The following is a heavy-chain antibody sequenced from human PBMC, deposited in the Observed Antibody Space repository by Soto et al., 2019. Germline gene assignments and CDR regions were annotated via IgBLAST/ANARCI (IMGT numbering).Heavy chain of an antibody. Sequence: PSETLSLTCFVSGYSITAGGYYWSWIRHHPGKGLEWIGSFYSSGSIIYNPSLRSRVSISGDTSSNQFSMSLTSMTAADTARYYCARMYSSGSGWFHPWGQGTLVTVSS. J-gene: IGHJ5*02. D-gene: IGHD6-19*01. V-gene: IGHV4-31*03. CDR3: ARMYSSGSGWFHP. CDR2: FYSSGSI. CDR1: GYSITAGGYY.